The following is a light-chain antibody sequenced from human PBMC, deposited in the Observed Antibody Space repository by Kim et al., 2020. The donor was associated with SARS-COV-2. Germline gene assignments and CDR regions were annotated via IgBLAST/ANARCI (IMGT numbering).Light chain of an antibody. Sequence: ASEGDRVTIPGQAGNDIKNYLTCNNQKPGKPPNPLIHHDSKYEPWAPPRISGSGSGTEFTFTISSLQPEDFAPYFCQQYEPLPLTFGGGTKVDIK. V-gene: IGKV1-33*01. CDR3: QQYEPLPLT. CDR2: HDS. CDR1: NDIKNY. J-gene: IGKJ4*01.